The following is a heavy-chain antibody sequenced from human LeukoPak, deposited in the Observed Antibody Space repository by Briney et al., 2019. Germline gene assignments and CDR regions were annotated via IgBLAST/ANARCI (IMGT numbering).Heavy chain of an antibody. J-gene: IGHJ3*02. V-gene: IGHV4-34*01. CDR3: ARGHWITMTRGAFAI. D-gene: IGHD3-22*01. CDR1: GGSFSGYY. CDR2: INHSGST. Sequence: PSETLSLTCAVYGGSFSGYYWSWIRQPPGKGLEWIGEINHSGSTNYNPSLKSRVTISVDTSKNQFSLKLSSVTAADTAVYYCARGHWITMTRGAFAIWSQGTMVTVSS.